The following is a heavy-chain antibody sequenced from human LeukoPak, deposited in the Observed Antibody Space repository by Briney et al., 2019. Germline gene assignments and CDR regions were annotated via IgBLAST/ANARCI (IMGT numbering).Heavy chain of an antibody. D-gene: IGHD3-10*01. CDR3: ARDYGRSRDYGMDV. Sequence: GGSLRLSCAASGFTFSSYALQWVRQAPGQGLEWVVVVSSDGSNRFYADSVKGRFTVSRDNSKNTLYLQMNTLRAEDTAMYYCARDYGRSRDYGMDVWGQGTTVTVSS. J-gene: IGHJ6*02. CDR2: VSSDGSNR. CDR1: GFTFSSYA. V-gene: IGHV3-30-3*01.